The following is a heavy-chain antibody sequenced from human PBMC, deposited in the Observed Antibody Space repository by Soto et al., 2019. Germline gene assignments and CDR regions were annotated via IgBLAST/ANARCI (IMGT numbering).Heavy chain of an antibody. CDR1: GNSVSSNSAA. J-gene: IGHJ5*02. CDR3: VRVDWGDAGS. CDR2: TRYTSKWEN. D-gene: IGHD3-9*01. V-gene: IGHV6-1*01. Sequence: PSQTLSLTCAISGNSVSSNSAAWDWIRQSPSRGFEWLGRTRYTSKWENEYAVSVKSRITISPDTSKNHFSLQLKSVTPEDTAVYYCVRVDWGDAGSWGQGTLVIVSS.